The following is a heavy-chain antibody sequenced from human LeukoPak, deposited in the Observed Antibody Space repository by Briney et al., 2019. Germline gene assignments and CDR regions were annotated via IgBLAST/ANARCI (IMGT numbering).Heavy chain of an antibody. CDR1: GFTFSRYP. D-gene: IGHD3-10*01. V-gene: IGHV3-21*01. J-gene: IGHJ3*02. CDR2: ISTSSIYK. CDR3: ARAPVIFGSGTQDAFDI. Sequence: PGGSLRLSCGASGFTFSRYPMNWVRQAPGKGLEWVASISTSSIYKYYGDPVKGRFTISRDNSRNSAYLQMDSLSPEDTAVYYCARAPVIFGSGTQDAFDIWGQGTMVTVSS.